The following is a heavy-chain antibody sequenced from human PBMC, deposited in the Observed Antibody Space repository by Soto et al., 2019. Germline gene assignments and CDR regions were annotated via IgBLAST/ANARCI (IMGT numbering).Heavy chain of an antibody. V-gene: IGHV4-59*08. CDR3: ARHSPDFDWLSQFDY. D-gene: IGHD3-9*01. Sequence: SETLSLTCTVSGVSISSYYWSWIRQPPGKGLEWIGYIYYFGSTNYNPSLKSRVTMSVDTSKNQFSLKLSSVTAADTAVYYCARHSPDFDWLSQFDYWGQGTLVTVSS. CDR1: GVSISSYY. CDR2: IYYFGST. J-gene: IGHJ4*02.